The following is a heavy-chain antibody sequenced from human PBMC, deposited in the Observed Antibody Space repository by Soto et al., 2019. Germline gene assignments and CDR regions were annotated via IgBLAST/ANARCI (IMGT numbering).Heavy chain of an antibody. J-gene: IGHJ4*02. CDR2: ISAYSGNT. CDR1: GYTFSSYG. CDR3: ARDFYESSDYCDY. Sequence: QVQLVQSGAEVKKPGASVKVSCKTYGYTFSSYGLSWVRQAPGQGLEWMGWISAYSGNTVYTQRFKGRLTMATDTSTATAYMELRSLRSDDTAVYYCARDFYESSDYCDYWGQGTLVTVSS. V-gene: IGHV1-18*01. D-gene: IGHD3-22*01.